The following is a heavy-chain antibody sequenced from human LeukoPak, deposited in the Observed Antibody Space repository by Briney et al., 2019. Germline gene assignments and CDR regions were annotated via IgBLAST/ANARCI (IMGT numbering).Heavy chain of an antibody. J-gene: IGHJ4*02. CDR1: GGSFSGYY. V-gene: IGHV4-34*01. CDR2: INHSGST. Sequence: KTSETLSLTCAVYGGSFSGYYWSWIRQPPGKGLEWIGEINHSGSTNYNPSLKSRVTVSVDTSKNQFSLKLSSVTAADTAVYYCARGGYCSSANCYINYWGQGSLVTVSS. D-gene: IGHD2-2*02. CDR3: ARGGYCSSANCYINY.